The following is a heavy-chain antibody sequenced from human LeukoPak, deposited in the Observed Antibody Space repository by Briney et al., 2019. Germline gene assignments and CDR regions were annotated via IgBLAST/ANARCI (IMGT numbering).Heavy chain of an antibody. V-gene: IGHV1-69*04. CDR2: IIPILGIA. Sequence: SVKVSCKASGGIYSSYAISWVRQAAGQGVKWMGRIIPILGIANYAQKFQGRVTITADKSTSTAYKELSSLRSEDTAVYYCARGHPTDDSSEYWGQGTLVTVSS. J-gene: IGHJ4*02. CDR3: ARGHPTDDSSEY. D-gene: IGHD3-22*01. CDR1: GGIYSSYA.